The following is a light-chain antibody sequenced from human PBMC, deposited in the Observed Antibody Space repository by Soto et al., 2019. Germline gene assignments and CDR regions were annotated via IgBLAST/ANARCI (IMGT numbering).Light chain of an antibody. Sequence: QSALTQPPSASGSPGQSVTISCTGTDSKYVSWYQQHPGKAPRLLIYEAIKRPSGVPDRFSGSKSGNTASLTVSGLQAEDEADYHCTSYAGNNELVFGGGTNLTVL. CDR1: DSKY. J-gene: IGLJ2*01. V-gene: IGLV2-8*01. CDR2: EAI. CDR3: TSYAGNNELV.